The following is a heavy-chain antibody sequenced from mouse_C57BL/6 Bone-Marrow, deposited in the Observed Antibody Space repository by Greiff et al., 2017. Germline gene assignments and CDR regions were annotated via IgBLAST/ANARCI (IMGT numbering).Heavy chain of an antibody. CDR3: ARGYDYDYAMDY. CDR2: INPNDGTT. J-gene: IGHJ4*01. Sequence: VQLQQSGPELVKPGASVKISCKASGYSFTDYNMNWVKQSNGKSLEWIGVINPNDGTTSYNQKFKGKATLTVDQSHSTAYMQLNSLTSEDSAIYYCARGYDYDYAMDYWGQGTSVTVSS. CDR1: GYSFTDYN. V-gene: IGHV1-39*01. D-gene: IGHD2-4*01.